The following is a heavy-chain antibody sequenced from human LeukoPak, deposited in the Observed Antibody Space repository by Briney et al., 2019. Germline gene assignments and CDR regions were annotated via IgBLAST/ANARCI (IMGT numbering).Heavy chain of an antibody. Sequence: STYYNPSLKSRVTISVDTSKNQFSLKLSSVTAADTAVYYCARGHRSNSRDDFWSGYYYFDYWGQGTLVTVSS. D-gene: IGHD3-3*01. CDR2: ST. V-gene: IGHV4-30-2*04. J-gene: IGHJ4*02. CDR3: ARGHRSNSRDDFWSGYYYFDY.